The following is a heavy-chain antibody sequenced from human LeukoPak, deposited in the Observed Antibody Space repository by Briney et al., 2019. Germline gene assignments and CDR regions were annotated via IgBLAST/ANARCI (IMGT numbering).Heavy chain of an antibody. CDR2: VSGSGSST. Sequence: GGSLRLSCAASGFTFSSNAMSWVRQAPGKGLGWGSGVSGSGSSTNYADSVKGRFTISRDNSKNTLYLQMNSLRAEGTAVYYCAKQYSPDYWGQGTLVTVSS. V-gene: IGHV3-23*01. CDR3: AKQYSPDY. CDR1: GFTFSSNA. D-gene: IGHD6-6*01. J-gene: IGHJ4*02.